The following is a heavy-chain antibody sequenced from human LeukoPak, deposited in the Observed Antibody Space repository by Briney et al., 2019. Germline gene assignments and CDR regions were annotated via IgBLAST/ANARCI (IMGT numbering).Heavy chain of an antibody. CDR2: ISGGGGST. Sequence: GGSLRLSCAASGFTFSSYAMSWVRQAPGKGLEWVSVISGGGGSTYYADSVKGRFTISRDNSKNTLYLQMNSLRAEDTAVYYCAKDLIITIGYYFDYWGQGTLVTVSS. CDR3: AKDLIITIGYYFDY. V-gene: IGHV3-23*01. J-gene: IGHJ4*02. CDR1: GFTFSSYA. D-gene: IGHD3-9*01.